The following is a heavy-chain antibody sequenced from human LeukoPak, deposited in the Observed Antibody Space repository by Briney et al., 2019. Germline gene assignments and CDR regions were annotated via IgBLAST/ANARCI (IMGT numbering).Heavy chain of an antibody. CDR2: ISSSSSYI. J-gene: IGHJ4*02. Sequence: SGGSLRLSCAASGFTFSSYSMNWVRQAPGKELEWVSSISSSSSYIYYADSVKGRFTISRDNAKNPLYLQMNSLRAEDTAVYYCARGDGGWYYFDYWGQGTLVTVSS. D-gene: IGHD6-19*01. CDR3: ARGDGGWYYFDY. CDR1: GFTFSSYS. V-gene: IGHV3-21*01.